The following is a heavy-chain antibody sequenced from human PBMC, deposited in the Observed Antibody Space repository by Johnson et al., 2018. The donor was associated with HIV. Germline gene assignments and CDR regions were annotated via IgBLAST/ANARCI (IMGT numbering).Heavy chain of an antibody. D-gene: IGHD3-22*01. CDR2: IRYDGSNK. CDR1: GFTFSSFG. Sequence: QVQLVESGGAVVRPGGSLRLSCTASGFTFSSFGMHWVRQAPGKGLEWVAFIRYDGSNKYFAASVKGRFTISSDNAKNSLYLQMNSLRAEDTAVYYCASRKLGGHYYYDSRTDAFDIWGQGTMVTVSS. J-gene: IGHJ3*02. CDR3: ASRKLGGHYYYDSRTDAFDI. V-gene: IGHV3-30*02.